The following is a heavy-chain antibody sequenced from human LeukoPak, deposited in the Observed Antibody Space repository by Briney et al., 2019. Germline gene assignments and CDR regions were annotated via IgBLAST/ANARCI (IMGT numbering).Heavy chain of an antibody. CDR3: ARYGLRGLVAFRSHKNWFDP. CDR1: GGSFSGYY. J-gene: IGHJ5*02. D-gene: IGHD4-17*01. Sequence: PSETLSLTCAVYGGSFSGYYWSWIRQPPGKGLEWIGEINHSGSTNYNPSLKSRVTISVDTSKNQFSLKLSSVTAADTAVYYCARYGLRGLVAFRSHKNWFDPWGQGTLVTVSS. V-gene: IGHV4-34*01. CDR2: INHSGST.